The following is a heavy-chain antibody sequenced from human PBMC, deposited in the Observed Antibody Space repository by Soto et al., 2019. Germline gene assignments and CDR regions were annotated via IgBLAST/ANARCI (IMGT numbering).Heavy chain of an antibody. J-gene: IGHJ1*01. CDR2: IKSKTDGGTT. CDR3: TTEQTAAAGLTRYPEYFQH. V-gene: IGHV3-15*07. Sequence: GGSLRLSCAASGFTFSNAWMNWVRQAPGKGLEWVGRIKSKTDGGTTDYAAPVKGRFTISRDDSKNTLYLQMNSLKTEDTAVYYCTTEQTAAAGLTRYPEYFQHWGQGTLVTVSS. D-gene: IGHD6-13*01. CDR1: GFTFSNAW.